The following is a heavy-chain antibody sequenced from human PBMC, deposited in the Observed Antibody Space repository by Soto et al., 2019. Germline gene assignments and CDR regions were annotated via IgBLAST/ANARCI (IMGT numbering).Heavy chain of an antibody. CDR2: IYYSGST. J-gene: IGHJ4*02. V-gene: IGHV4-59*08. CDR3: ARHLGSESSGWLDY. CDR1: GGSISSYY. D-gene: IGHD6-19*01. Sequence: SETLSLTCPVSGGSISSYYWSWIRQPPGKGLEWIGYIYYSGSTNYNPSLKRRVNISVDTSKNQFALKLSSVTAADTAVYYCARHLGSESSGWLDYWGQGTLVTVSS.